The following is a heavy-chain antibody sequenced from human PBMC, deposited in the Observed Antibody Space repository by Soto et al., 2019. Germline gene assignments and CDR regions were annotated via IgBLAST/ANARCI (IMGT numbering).Heavy chain of an antibody. D-gene: IGHD3-10*01. CDR1: GYTFTSYG. J-gene: IGHJ4*02. CDR3: ARRTTGSYYNGDY. CDR2: INTYNGNT. V-gene: IGHV1-18*01. Sequence: ASVKVSCKTSGYTFTSYGIGWARQAPGQGLEWMGWINTYNGNTNYAQKLQGRVTMTTDTSTSTAYMELRSLRSDDTAVYYCARRTTGSYYNGDYWGQGTLVTVSS.